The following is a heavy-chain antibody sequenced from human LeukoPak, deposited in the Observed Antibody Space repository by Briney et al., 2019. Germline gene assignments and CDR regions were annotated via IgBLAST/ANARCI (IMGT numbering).Heavy chain of an antibody. J-gene: IGHJ4*02. CDR3: AKVAGSSGYYPEY. D-gene: IGHD3-22*01. CDR1: GFTFTSYA. V-gene: IGHV3-23*01. Sequence: GGSLRLSCVASGFTFTSYAMSWVRQAPGKGLEWVSAISVAGYSTYYADSVKGRFTISRDNSKNTLYMQMNSLRADDTAVYYCAKVAGSSGYYPEYWGQGTLVTVSS. CDR2: ISVAGYST.